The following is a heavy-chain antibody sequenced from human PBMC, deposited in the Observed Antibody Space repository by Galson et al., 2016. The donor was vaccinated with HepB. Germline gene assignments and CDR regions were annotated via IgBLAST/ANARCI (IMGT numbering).Heavy chain of an antibody. CDR2: IYPGNSDT. J-gene: IGHJ3*02. V-gene: IGHV5-51*01. Sequence: SGAEVKKPGDSQKISCKGSGYSFTNSWIGWVRQMPGKGLEWMGIIYPGNSDTRNSPSFQGQVTLSADNSISTAYLQWSSLKASDTAMYYCARGGEFSGAFDIWGQGTMVTVSS. D-gene: IGHD3-10*01. CDR3: ARGGEFSGAFDI. CDR1: GYSFTNSW.